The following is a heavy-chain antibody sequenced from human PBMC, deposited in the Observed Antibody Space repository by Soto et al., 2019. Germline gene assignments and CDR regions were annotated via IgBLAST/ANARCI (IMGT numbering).Heavy chain of an antibody. CDR2: SRSRAEGGTT. Sequence: EVQLVESGGGLVKPGGSLRLSCATSGFNFTNAWVSWVCQAPGKGLQWVGRSRSRAEGGTTHYSAPVKDRFVISRDDSKSTVFLQMTRLQTEDTAIYYCTGFRHWGQGTLVSVSS. V-gene: IGHV3-15*01. CDR3: TGFRH. CDR1: GFNFTNAW. J-gene: IGHJ1*01.